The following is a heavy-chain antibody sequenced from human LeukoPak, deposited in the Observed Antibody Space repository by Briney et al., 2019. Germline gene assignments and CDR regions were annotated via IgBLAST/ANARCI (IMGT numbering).Heavy chain of an antibody. CDR2: IKSKTDGGTI. V-gene: IGHV3-15*07. CDR1: GFPFTNAW. Sequence: GGSLRLSCAASGFPFTNAWMNWVRQAPGEGLEWVGRIKSKTDGGTIDYAAPVKGRFTISRDDSKNTLYLQMNSLKAEDTAVYYRITRGVVAWGQGTLVTVSS. D-gene: IGHD2-15*01. CDR3: ITRGVVA. J-gene: IGHJ4*02.